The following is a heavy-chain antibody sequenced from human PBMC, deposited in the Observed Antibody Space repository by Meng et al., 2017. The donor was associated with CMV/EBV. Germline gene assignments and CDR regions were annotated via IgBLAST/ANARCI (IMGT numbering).Heavy chain of an antibody. CDR2: IYSGGST. J-gene: IGHJ4*02. CDR1: GFTVSSNY. Sequence: GESLKISCAASGFTVSSNYMSWVRQAPGKGLEWVSVIYSGGSTYYADSVKGRFTISRDNSKNTLYLQMNSLRAEDTAVYYCARARVYSSSWYGGFDYWGQGTLVTVSS. CDR3: ARARVYSSSWYGGFDY. V-gene: IGHV3-53*05. D-gene: IGHD6-13*01.